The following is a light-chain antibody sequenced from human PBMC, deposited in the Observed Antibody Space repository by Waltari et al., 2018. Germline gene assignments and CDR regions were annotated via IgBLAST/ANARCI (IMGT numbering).Light chain of an antibody. V-gene: IGKV2-28*01. CDR2: LGS. CDR1: QSLFPSIGYNY. Sequence: VMTQRPLSLPVTPGEPASLSCRSSQSLFPSIGYNYVDWYLQKPGQSPHLLIYLGSNRASGVPDRFSGSWSGTDFTLTITSLQPEDFGTYYCQQTYSDPVFGGGTRVDIK. J-gene: IGKJ4*01. CDR3: QQTYSDPV.